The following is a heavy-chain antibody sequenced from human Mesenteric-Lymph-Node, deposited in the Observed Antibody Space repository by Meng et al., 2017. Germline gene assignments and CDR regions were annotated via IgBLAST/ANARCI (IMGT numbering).Heavy chain of an antibody. CDR2: MAADGSQQ. CDR3: ARFIDSSGYADALDI. CDR1: GFTFSSYA. D-gene: IGHD3-22*01. V-gene: IGHV3-30*01. J-gene: IGHJ3*02. Sequence: GGSLRLSCAASGFTFSSYAMHWVRQAPGKGLEWVAVMAADGSQQQYAESVKGRFTFSRDISKNTIFLQMDSLRPDDTAVYFCARFIDSSGYADALDIWGQGTLVTVSS.